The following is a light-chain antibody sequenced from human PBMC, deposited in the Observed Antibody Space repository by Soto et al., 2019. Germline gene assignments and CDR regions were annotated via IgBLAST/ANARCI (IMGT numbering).Light chain of an antibody. CDR1: QSISSY. Sequence: DIQMTQSPSSLSASVGDRVTITCRASQSISSYLNWYQQKPGKAPKLLIYAASTLQSGVPSRFSGSGSGTDFTLTISSLQPEDFAVYYCQQYADSPITFGPGTKVDIK. CDR2: AAS. J-gene: IGKJ3*01. CDR3: QQYADSPIT. V-gene: IGKV1-39*01.